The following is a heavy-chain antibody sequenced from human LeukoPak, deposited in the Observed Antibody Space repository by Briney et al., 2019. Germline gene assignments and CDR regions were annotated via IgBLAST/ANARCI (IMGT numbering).Heavy chain of an antibody. J-gene: IGHJ4*02. V-gene: IGHV3-66*01. CDR3: ARDGHDSSGYFFGHN. D-gene: IGHD3-22*01. CDR2: IYSGDSA. CDR1: GFTFSSYS. Sequence: GGSLRLSCAASGFTFSSYSMNWVRQAPGKGLEWVSVIYSGDSAGYADSVKGRFTISRDNSKNTLYLQMNSLRAEDTAVYYCARDGHDSSGYFFGHNWGQGTLVTVSS.